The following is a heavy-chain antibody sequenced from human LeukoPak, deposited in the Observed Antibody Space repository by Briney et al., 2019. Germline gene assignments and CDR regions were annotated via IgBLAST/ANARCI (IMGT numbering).Heavy chain of an antibody. D-gene: IGHD4-23*01. CDR1: GFTFSSYA. CDR3: AREGGGMTPTTVVTPLYYFDY. CDR2: ISYDGGNK. J-gene: IGHJ4*02. V-gene: IGHV3-30-3*01. Sequence: GGSLRLSCAASGFTFSSYAMHWVRQAPGKGLEWVAVISYDGGNKYYADSVKGRFTISRDNSKNTLYLQMNSLRAVDTAVYYCAREGGGMTPTTVVTPLYYFDYWGQGTLVTVSS.